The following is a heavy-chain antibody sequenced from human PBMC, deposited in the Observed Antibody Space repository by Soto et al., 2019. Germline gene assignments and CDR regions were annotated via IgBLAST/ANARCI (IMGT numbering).Heavy chain of an antibody. CDR2: MNPNSGNT. Sequence: QVQLVQSGAEVKKPGASVKVSCKASGYTFTSYDINWVRQATGQGLEWMGWMNPNSGNTGYTQTFQGRVTMTRNTSKSTAYMRLSSLESEETAVYYCARGLGRPVDYWGQGTLVTVSS. V-gene: IGHV1-8*02. D-gene: IGHD2-2*01. CDR3: ARGLGRPVDY. CDR1: GYTFTSYD. J-gene: IGHJ4*02.